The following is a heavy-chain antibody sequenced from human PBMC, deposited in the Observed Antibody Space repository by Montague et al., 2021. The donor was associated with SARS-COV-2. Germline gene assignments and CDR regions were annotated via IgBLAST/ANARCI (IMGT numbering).Heavy chain of an antibody. D-gene: IGHD3-3*01. CDR3: ARADVWSGYLYFDY. Sequence: TLSLTCTVSGGSISSGSYYWSWIRQPAGKGLEWIGRIYTSGSTNYNPSLKSRVTISVDTSKNQFSLKLISVTAADTAVYYCARADVWSGYLYFDYWGQGTLVTVSS. CDR2: IYTSGST. J-gene: IGHJ4*02. V-gene: IGHV4-61*02. CDR1: GGSISSGSYY.